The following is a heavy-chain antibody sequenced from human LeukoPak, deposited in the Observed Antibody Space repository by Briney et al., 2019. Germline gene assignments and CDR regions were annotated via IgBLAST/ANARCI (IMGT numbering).Heavy chain of an antibody. J-gene: IGHJ3*02. Sequence: SETLSLTCTVSGGSISSYYWSWIRQPPGKGLEWIGYIYYSGSTNYNPSLKSRVTISVDTSKNQFSLKLSSVTAADTAVYYCARPRGIAAREDAFDIWGQGTMVTVSS. D-gene: IGHD6-13*01. CDR2: IYYSGST. CDR1: GGSISSYY. CDR3: ARPRGIAAREDAFDI. V-gene: IGHV4-59*01.